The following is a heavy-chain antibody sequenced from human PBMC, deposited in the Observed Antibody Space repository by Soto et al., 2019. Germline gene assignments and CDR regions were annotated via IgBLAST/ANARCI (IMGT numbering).Heavy chain of an antibody. CDR2: IYYSGST. J-gene: IGHJ4*02. Sequence: QVQLQESGPGLVKPSQTLSLTCTVSGGSISSGDYYWSWIRQPPGKGLEWIGYIYYSGSTYYNPSLKSRVTISVDTSKNQFSLKLSSVTAADTAVYYCARSKGMWLWFGELIGDYFDYWGQGTLVTVSS. CDR1: GGSISSGDYY. CDR3: ARSKGMWLWFGELIGDYFDY. D-gene: IGHD3-10*01. V-gene: IGHV4-30-4*01.